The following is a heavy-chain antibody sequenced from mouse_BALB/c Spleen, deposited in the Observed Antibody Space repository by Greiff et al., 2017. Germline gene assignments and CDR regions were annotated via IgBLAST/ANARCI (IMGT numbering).Heavy chain of an antibody. CDR3: ARGDYDGRYFDY. D-gene: IGHD2-4*01. Sequence: VKLQESGAELAKPGASVKMSCKASGYTFTSYWMHWVKQRPGQGLEWIGYINPSTGYTEYNQKFKDKATLTADKSSSTAYMQLSSLTSEDSAVYYCARGDYDGRYFDYWGQGTTLTVSS. CDR2: INPSTGYT. CDR1: GYTFTSYW. V-gene: IGHV1-7*01. J-gene: IGHJ2*01.